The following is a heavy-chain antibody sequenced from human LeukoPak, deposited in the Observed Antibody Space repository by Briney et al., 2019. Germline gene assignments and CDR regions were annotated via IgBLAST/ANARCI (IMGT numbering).Heavy chain of an antibody. CDR2: VYSSGST. CDR3: ARRYGDYDPYFDN. CDR1: GGSISSYY. D-gene: IGHD4-17*01. V-gene: IGHV4-59*01. Sequence: SETLSLTCTVCGGSISSYYWGWIRQPPGKGLEWIGYVYSSGSTNYNPSLKSRVTISLDTSKNQFSLKLSSVTAADTAVYYCARRYGDYDPYFDNWGQGTLVTVSS. J-gene: IGHJ4*02.